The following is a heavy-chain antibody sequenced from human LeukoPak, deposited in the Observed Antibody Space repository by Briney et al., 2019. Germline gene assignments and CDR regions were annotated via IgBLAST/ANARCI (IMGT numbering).Heavy chain of an antibody. D-gene: IGHD3-22*01. CDR2: INPNSGAT. CDR1: GYTFTGYS. Sequence: ASVKVSCKASGYTFTGYSMHWVRQVPGQGLEWMGRINPNSGATKYAQKFQGRVTMTRDTSISTAYMELNSPRFDDTAVYFCAPTQYSDNSAYYDYWGQGTLVIVSS. J-gene: IGHJ4*02. CDR3: APTQYSDNSAYYDY. V-gene: IGHV1-2*06.